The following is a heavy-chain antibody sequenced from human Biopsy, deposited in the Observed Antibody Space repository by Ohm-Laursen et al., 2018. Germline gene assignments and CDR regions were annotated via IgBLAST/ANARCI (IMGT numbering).Heavy chain of an antibody. Sequence: SQTLCLTCNVSGGDINNYYSTWIRQPAGKALEGIGRIHPGGITNYNPSLKSRVTRSVDTSKKQLPLSLRSVTAADTSMYYCASVVLGPTNDAFDLWGQGTMVVVSS. CDR1: GGDINNYY. D-gene: IGHD3-22*01. V-gene: IGHV4-4*07. CDR2: IHPGGIT. CDR3: ASVVLGPTNDAFDL. J-gene: IGHJ3*01.